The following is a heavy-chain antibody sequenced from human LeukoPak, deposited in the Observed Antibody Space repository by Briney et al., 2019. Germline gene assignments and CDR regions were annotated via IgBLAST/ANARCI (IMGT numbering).Heavy chain of an antibody. D-gene: IGHD3-22*01. Sequence: SETLSLTCTVSGGSISSGDYYWSWIRQPPGKGLEWIGYIYYSGSTYYNPSLKSRVTISVDTSKNQFSLKLSSVTAADTAVYYCASSYYYDSSGYEGNWFDPWGQGTLVTVSS. CDR3: ASSYYYDSSGYEGNWFDP. V-gene: IGHV4-30-4*01. CDR2: IYYSGST. J-gene: IGHJ5*02. CDR1: GGSISSGDYY.